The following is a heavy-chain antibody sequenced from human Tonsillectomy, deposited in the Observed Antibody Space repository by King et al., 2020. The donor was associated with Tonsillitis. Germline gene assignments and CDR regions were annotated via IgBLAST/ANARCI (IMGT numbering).Heavy chain of an antibody. V-gene: IGHV3-43*02. D-gene: IGHD2-8*02. CDR3: AKATGRCLHDAFDI. CDR1: GFTFDDYA. Sequence: VQLVESGGGVVQPGGSLRLSCAASGFTFDDYAMHWVRQAPGKGLEWVSLISADGVSTYYGDSVKGRFTISRDNSKNSLYLQMISLRTEDTALYHFAKATGRCLHDAFDIWGQGTMVTVSS. J-gene: IGHJ3*02. CDR2: ISADGVST.